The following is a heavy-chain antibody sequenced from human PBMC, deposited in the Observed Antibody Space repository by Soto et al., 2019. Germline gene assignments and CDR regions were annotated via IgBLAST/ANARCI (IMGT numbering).Heavy chain of an antibody. J-gene: IGHJ4*02. CDR2: IKNKANSYTT. V-gene: IGHV3-72*01. D-gene: IGHD6-19*01. CDR1: GFTFSDHY. CDR3: XXXXXXXSRSSDY. Sequence: EVQLVESGGGLVQPEGSLRLSCAASGFTFSDHYMDWVRQAPGKGLEWVGRIKNKANSYTTEYAAPVKGRFIISRDDLXXXXXXXXXXXXXXXXXXXXXXXXXXXXSRSSDYWGQGILVTVSS.